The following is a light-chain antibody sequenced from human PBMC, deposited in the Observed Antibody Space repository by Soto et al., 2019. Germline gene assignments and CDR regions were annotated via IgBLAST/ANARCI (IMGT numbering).Light chain of an antibody. J-gene: IGKJ4*01. V-gene: IGKV3-11*01. CDR3: QQRSTWPAT. CDR1: QSVSSY. Sequence: EIVLTQSPVTLSSSPGERATLSCRASQSVSSYLAWYQQKPGQAPRLLIYDASNRATGIPARFSGSGSGTDFTLTISSLELEDFGVYYCQQRSTWPATCGGGINVAI. CDR2: DAS.